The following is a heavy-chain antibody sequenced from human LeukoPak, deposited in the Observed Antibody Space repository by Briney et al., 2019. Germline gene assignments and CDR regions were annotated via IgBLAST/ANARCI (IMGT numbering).Heavy chain of an antibody. V-gene: IGHV4-39*01. CDR3: ARRGDCSSTSCPVGY. CDR1: GGSIASSSYY. D-gene: IGHD2-2*01. J-gene: IGHJ4*02. CDR2: MYYSGST. Sequence: SETLSLTCTVSGGSIASSSYYWGWIRQPPGKGLEWIPTMYYSGSTYYNPSLKSRVTISVDTSKNQFSLILSSVTAADTAVYYCARRGDCSSTSCPVGYWGQGTLVTVSS.